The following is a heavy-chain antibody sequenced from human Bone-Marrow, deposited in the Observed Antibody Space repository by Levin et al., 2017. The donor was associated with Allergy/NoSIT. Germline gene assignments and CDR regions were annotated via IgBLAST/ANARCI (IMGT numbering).Heavy chain of an antibody. Sequence: SCAASGFTFSPYGMHWVRQAPGKGLEWVGFIWYDGTNEYYADSVKGRFTISRDNSKNTLYLQMNSLRAEDTAVYYCARDPYYYGSGSYYYDYWGQGTLVTVSS. V-gene: IGHV3-33*01. J-gene: IGHJ4*02. CDR1: GFTFSPYG. D-gene: IGHD3-10*01. CDR2: IWYDGTNE. CDR3: ARDPYYYGSGSYYYDY.